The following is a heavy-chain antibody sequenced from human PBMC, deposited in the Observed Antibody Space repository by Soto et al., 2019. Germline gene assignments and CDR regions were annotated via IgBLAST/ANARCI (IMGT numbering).Heavy chain of an antibody. Sequence: GSLRLSCAASGFIFSTYAMSWVRQAPGKGLEWVSTISGSGGGTYYADSVKGRFTISRDKSKNTLYLQMNGLRAEDTAVYYCAKGGSAYCSGGSCYHPFDYWGQGTQVTVSS. CDR1: GFIFSTYA. CDR3: AKGGSAYCSGGSCYHPFDY. V-gene: IGHV3-23*01. D-gene: IGHD2-15*01. J-gene: IGHJ4*02. CDR2: ISGSGGGT.